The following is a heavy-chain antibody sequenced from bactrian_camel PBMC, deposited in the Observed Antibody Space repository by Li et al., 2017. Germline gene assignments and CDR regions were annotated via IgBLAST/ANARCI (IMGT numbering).Heavy chain of an antibody. J-gene: IGHJ4*01. D-gene: IGHD2*01. V-gene: IGHV3S63*01. Sequence: HVQLVESGGGSVQAGGSLRISCAVSGYTAETSRMGWFRQAPGKEREGVAFVLIHGNTTSYADSVKGRFTISIDDAKKMLYLQMDSLKPEDTAMYSCQPTTTCSHPYLLGQGTQVTVS. CDR2: VLIHGNTT. CDR1: GYTAETSR.